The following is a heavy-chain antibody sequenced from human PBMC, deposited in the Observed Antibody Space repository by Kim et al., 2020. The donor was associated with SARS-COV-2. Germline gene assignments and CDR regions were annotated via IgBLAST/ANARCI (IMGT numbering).Heavy chain of an antibody. CDR1: GYTFTSYG. CDR3: GLTYYYDSSGYAPPHAFDI. J-gene: IGHJ3*02. D-gene: IGHD3-22*01. V-gene: IGHV1-18*04. CDR2: ISAYNGNT. Sequence: ASVKVSCKASGYTFTSYGISWVRQAPGQGLEWMGWISAYNGNTNYAQKLQGRVTMTTDTSTSTAYMELRSLRSDDTAVYYCGLTYYYDSSGYAPPHAFDIWGQGTMVTVSS.